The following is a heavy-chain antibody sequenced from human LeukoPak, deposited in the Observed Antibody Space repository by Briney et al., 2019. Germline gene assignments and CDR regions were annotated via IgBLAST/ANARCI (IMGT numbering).Heavy chain of an antibody. CDR1: GYTFSNYG. CDR2: IAVYNANT. V-gene: IGHV1-18*01. J-gene: IGHJ4*02. D-gene: IGHD2-21*01. CDR3: ARDFAGLFDY. Sequence: ASVKVSCTASGYTFSNYGISWVRQAPGQGLEWMGWIAVYNANTNYAQNLQDRVTMTTDTATSTAYMELRSLRSDDTAMYYCARDFAGLFDYWGQGTLVTVSS.